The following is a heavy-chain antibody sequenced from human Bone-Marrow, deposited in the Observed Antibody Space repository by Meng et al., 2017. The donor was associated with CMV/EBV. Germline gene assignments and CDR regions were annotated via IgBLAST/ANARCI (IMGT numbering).Heavy chain of an antibody. CDR2: MTPHNGHT. Sequence: ASVKVSCKASGYNFSSYDINWVRQAPGQGLEWMGWMTPHNGHTGYAQNFQGRVTMTRDTSISTAYMELSSLRSEDTAVYCCARGPGFRNSDQFVYWGQGTLVTVSS. CDR3: ARGPGFRNSDQFVY. CDR1: GYNFSSYD. V-gene: IGHV1-8*01. D-gene: IGHD4-23*01. J-gene: IGHJ4*02.